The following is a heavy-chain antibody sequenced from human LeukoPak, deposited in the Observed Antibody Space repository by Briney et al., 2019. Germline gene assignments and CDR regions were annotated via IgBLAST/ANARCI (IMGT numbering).Heavy chain of an antibody. V-gene: IGHV3-21*01. Sequence: PGGSLRLSCAASGFTFSSYSMNWVRQAPGKGLEWVSSINSSSSYLYYAASVKGRFTISSDNDKNLLYLQMNSLRAEATAVYDCARTYKGECYWKCDAFDIWGQGTMVTASS. J-gene: IGHJ3*02. D-gene: IGHD2-21*01. CDR2: INSSSSYL. CDR3: ARTYKGECYWKCDAFDI. CDR1: GFTFSSYS.